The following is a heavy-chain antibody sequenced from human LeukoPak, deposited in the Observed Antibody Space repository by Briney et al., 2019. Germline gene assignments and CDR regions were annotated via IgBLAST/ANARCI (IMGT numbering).Heavy chain of an antibody. CDR1: GFTFSNYS. CDR3: AKGRGTTVTAAANY. CDR2: ISGAGGTT. J-gene: IGHJ4*02. D-gene: IGHD4-17*01. Sequence: GRSLRLSCAASGFTFSNYSMSWVRAAPGKGLEWVSPISGAGGTTYYADSVKGRFTISRDNSKNTLFLQFNSLRADDTAVYYCAKGRGTTVTAAANYWGQGTLVTVSS. V-gene: IGHV3-23*01.